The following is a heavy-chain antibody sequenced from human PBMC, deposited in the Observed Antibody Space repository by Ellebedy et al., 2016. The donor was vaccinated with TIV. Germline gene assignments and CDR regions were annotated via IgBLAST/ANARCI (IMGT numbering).Heavy chain of an antibody. CDR1: GTSISRHS. Sequence: MPSETLSLTCTVSGTSISRHSWSWIRQPPEKALEWLGCVYYGGTTTYNPALDTPVTRSLDTSKNQFSLKMTSVTAADTAVYYRARHPLEWLVGPTYFDYWGPGTLITVSS. V-gene: IGHV4-59*08. CDR3: ARHPLEWLVGPTYFDY. D-gene: IGHD6-19*01. CDR2: VYYGGTT. J-gene: IGHJ4*02.